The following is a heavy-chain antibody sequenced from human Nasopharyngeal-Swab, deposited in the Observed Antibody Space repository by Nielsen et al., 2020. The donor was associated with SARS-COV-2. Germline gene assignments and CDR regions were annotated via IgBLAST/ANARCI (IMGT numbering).Heavy chain of an antibody. Sequence: GGSLRLSCAASGFTFSSYAMSWVRQAPGKGLEWVSTISGNGDSTYYADSVKGRFTISRDNSKNTLYLQMNSLRAEDTAVYYCANSDYYYYYMDVWGKGTTVTVSS. CDR2: ISGNGDST. J-gene: IGHJ6*03. V-gene: IGHV3-23*01. CDR1: GFTFSSYA. CDR3: ANSDYYYYYMDV. D-gene: IGHD6-19*01.